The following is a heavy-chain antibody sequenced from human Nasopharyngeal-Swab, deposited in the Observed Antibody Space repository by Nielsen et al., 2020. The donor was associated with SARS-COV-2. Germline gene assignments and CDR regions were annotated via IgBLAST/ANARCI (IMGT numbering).Heavy chain of an antibody. J-gene: IGHJ5*02. D-gene: IGHD2-2*01. V-gene: IGHV3-7*03. CDR3: AREGEGYCSSTSCYARGGWFDP. Sequence: WIRQPPGKGLEWVANIKRDGSNKQYVDSVKGRFTISTDNAKTSLYLQMNSLRAEDTAVYYCAREGEGYCSSTSCYARGGWFDPWGQGTLVTVSS. CDR2: IKRDGSNK.